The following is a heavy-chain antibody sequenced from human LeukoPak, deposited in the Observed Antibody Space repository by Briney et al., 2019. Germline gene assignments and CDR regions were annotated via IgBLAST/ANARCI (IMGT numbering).Heavy chain of an antibody. D-gene: IGHD1-1*01. J-gene: IGHJ4*02. CDR1: GGSISSSSYY. Sequence: KPSETLSLTCTVSGGSISSSSYYWGWIRQPPGKGLEWIGSIYYSGSTYYNPSLKSRVTISVDTSKNQFSLKLSSVTAADTAVYYCARDVDNWNDVGDYWGQGTLVTVSS. CDR2: IYYSGST. CDR3: ARDVDNWNDVGDY. V-gene: IGHV4-39*02.